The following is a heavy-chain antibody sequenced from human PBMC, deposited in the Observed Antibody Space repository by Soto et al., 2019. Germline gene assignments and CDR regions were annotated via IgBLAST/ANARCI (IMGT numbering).Heavy chain of an antibody. Sequence: ASVKVSCKASGYTFTIYYIHWVRQAPGQRLERMGVINPSGAITTYAQRFQGRVTMTRDTSTSTVYMELSSLRSDDTAVYYCATGCRYSGDYCYYGMDVWGQGTTVTVSS. CDR2: INPSGAIT. D-gene: IGHD2-15*01. CDR1: GYTFTIYY. CDR3: ATGCRYSGDYCYYGMDV. V-gene: IGHV1-46*01. J-gene: IGHJ6*02.